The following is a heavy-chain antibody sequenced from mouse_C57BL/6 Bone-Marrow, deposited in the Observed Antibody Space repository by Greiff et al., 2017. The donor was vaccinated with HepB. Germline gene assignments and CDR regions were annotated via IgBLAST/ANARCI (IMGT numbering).Heavy chain of an antibody. Sequence: DVKLVESGPGLVKPSQSLSLTCSVTGYSITSGYYWNWIRQFPGNKLEWMGYISYDGSNNYNPSLKNRISITRDTSKNQFFLKLNSVTTEYTATYYCARVKGHWYYDVWGTGTTVTVSS. J-gene: IGHJ1*03. D-gene: IGHD3-3*01. CDR2: ISYDGSN. CDR3: ARVKGHWYYDV. CDR1: GYSITSGYY. V-gene: IGHV3-6*01.